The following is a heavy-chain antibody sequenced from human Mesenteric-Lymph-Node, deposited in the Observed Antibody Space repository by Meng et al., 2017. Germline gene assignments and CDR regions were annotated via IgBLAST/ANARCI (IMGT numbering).Heavy chain of an antibody. V-gene: IGHV4-59*01. CDR1: GGSISAFY. D-gene: IGHD3-9*01. J-gene: IGHJ3*01. CDR3: ARARYDVLTGYFDDYGFDV. Sequence: SETLSLTCTISGGSISAFYWNWIRQPPGKGLEWIGNIHYSGSTSYNPSLKSRVTISLDTSKIQVSLRLTSVTAADTAVYYCARARYDVLTGYFDDYGFDVWGQGATVTVSS. CDR2: IHYSGST.